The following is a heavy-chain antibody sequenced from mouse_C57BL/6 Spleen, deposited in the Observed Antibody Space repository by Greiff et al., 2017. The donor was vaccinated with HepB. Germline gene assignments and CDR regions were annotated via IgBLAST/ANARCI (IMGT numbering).Heavy chain of an antibody. CDR2: IDPSDSYT. V-gene: IGHV1-50*01. Sequence: QVQLQQPGAELVKPGASVKLSCKASGYTFTSYWMQWVKQRPGQGLEWIGEIDPSDSYTNYNQKFKGKATLTVDTSSSTAYMQLSSLTSEGSAVYYCARGRLRDYWGQDTTLTVSS. CDR1: GYTFTSYW. CDR3: ARGRLRDY. J-gene: IGHJ2*01. D-gene: IGHD2-4*01.